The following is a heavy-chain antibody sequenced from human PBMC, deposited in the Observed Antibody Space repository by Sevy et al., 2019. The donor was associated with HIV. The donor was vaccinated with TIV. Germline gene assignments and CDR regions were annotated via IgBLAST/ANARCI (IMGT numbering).Heavy chain of an antibody. CDR3: ARTIQLWPLNWFDP. D-gene: IGHD5-18*01. V-gene: IGHV1-18*01. Sequence: ASVKVSCKASGYTFTSYGISWVRQAPGQGLEWMGWISAYNGNTNYAQKLQGRVTMTTDTSTSTAYMELRSLRSDDPAVYYCARTIQLWPLNWFDPWGQGTLVTVSS. CDR1: GYTFTSYG. J-gene: IGHJ5*02. CDR2: ISAYNGNT.